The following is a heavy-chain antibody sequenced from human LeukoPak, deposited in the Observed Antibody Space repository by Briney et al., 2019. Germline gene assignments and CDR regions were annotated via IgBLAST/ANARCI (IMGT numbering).Heavy chain of an antibody. J-gene: IGHJ4*02. V-gene: IGHV3-23*01. CDR1: GFSFSSYA. D-gene: IGHD6-13*01. CDR2: ISGDGTRT. CDR3: ARGPEGTGIAAAGFDY. Sequence: GGSLRLSCAASGFSFSSYAMTWARQAPVKGLEWVSAISGDGTRTYYADSVKGRFTISRDNSKNTLYLQMNSLRAEDTAVYYCARGPEGTGIAAAGFDYWGQGTLVTVSS.